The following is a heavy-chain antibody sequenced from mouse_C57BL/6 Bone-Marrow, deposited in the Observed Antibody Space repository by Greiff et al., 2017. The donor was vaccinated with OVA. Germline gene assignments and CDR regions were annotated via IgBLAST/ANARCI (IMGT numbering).Heavy chain of an antibody. CDR3: ARESTVVAKGSYARDY. V-gene: IGHV1-52*01. Sequence: QVQLQQPGAELVRPGSSVKLSCKASGYTFTSYWMHWVKQRPIQGLEWIGNIDPSDSETHYNQKFKDKATLTVDKSSSTAYMQLSSLTSEDSAVYYCARESTVVAKGSYARDYWGQGTSVTVSS. CDR1: GYTFTSYW. D-gene: IGHD1-1*01. J-gene: IGHJ4*01. CDR2: IDPSDSET.